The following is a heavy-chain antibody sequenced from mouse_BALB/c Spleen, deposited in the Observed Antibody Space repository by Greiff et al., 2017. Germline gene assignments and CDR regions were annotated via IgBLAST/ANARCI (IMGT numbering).Heavy chain of an antibody. CDR3: ARAYNGAWFAY. Sequence: QVQLKESGAELVRPGASVKLSCTALGYTFTDYEMHWVKQTPVHGLEWIGAIHPGSGGTAYNPKFKGKATLTADKSSSTAYMELSSLTSEDSAVYYCARAYNGAWFAYWGQGTLVTVSA. V-gene: IGHV1-15*01. D-gene: IGHD6-1*01. CDR2: IHPGSGGT. CDR1: GYTFTDYE. J-gene: IGHJ3*01.